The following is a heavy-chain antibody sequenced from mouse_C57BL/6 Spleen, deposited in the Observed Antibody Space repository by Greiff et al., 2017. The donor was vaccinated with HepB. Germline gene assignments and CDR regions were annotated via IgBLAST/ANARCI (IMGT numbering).Heavy chain of an antibody. J-gene: IGHJ2*01. CDR3: ARHDGYYDFDY. V-gene: IGHV1-76*01. CDR2: IYPGSGNT. CDR1: GYTFTDYY. Sequence: VQLQQSGAELVRPGASVKLSCKASGYTFTDYYINWVKQRPGQGLEWIARIYPGSGNTYYNEKFKGKATLTAEKSSSTAYMQLSSLTSEDSAVYFCARHDGYYDFDYWGQGTTLTVSS. D-gene: IGHD2-3*01.